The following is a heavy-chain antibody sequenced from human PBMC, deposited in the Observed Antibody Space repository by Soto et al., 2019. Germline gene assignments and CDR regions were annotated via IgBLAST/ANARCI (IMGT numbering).Heavy chain of an antibody. V-gene: IGHV1-8*01. J-gene: IGHJ4*02. D-gene: IGHD4-17*01. Sequence: GASVKLSCKASGYTFTSYAVNWVRQATGQGLEWMGWMNPNSGNTGYAQKFQGRVTMTRNTSISTAYMELSSLRSEDTAVYYCARGQYGDYAAGYWGQGTPVTVSS. CDR3: ARGQYGDYAAGY. CDR2: MNPNSGNT. CDR1: GYTFTSYA.